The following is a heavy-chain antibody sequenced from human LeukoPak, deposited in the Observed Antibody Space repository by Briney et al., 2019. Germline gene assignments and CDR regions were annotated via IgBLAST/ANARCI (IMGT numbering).Heavy chain of an antibody. CDR3: ARGVGQWIRRVFDC. CDR1: GGSISSYY. J-gene: IGHJ4*02. CDR2: IYYSGST. V-gene: IGHV4-59*01. Sequence: SETLSLTCTVSGGSISSYYWSWIRQPPGKGLEWIGYIYYSGSTNYNPSLKSRVTISVDTSKNQFSLKLSSVTAADTAVYYCARGVGQWIRRVFDCWGQGTLVTVSS. D-gene: IGHD5-18*01.